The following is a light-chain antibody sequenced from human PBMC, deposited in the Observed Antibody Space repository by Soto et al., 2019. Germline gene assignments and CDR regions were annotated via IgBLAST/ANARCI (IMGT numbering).Light chain of an antibody. CDR2: EVT. J-gene: IGLJ2*01. V-gene: IGLV2-14*01. Sequence: QSALTQPASVSGSPGQSITISCTGTSSDVGGYNYVSWYQQHPGKAHKLMIYEVTNRPSGVSNRFSGTTSGNTASLTISGLQAEDEADYYCSSYTSSSSEVFGGGTKLTVL. CDR1: SSDVGGYNY. CDR3: SSYTSSSSEV.